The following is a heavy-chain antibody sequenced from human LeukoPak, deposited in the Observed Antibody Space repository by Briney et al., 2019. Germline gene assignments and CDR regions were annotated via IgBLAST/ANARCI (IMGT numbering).Heavy chain of an antibody. D-gene: IGHD3-3*01. CDR3: ARGFYGGLDY. V-gene: IGHV1-69*13. J-gene: IGHJ4*02. Sequence: GASVNVSCKASGGTFSSYAISWVRQAPGQGLEWMGGIIPIFGTANYAQKFQGRVTITADESTSTAYMELSSLRSEDTAVYYCARGFYGGLDYWGQGTLVTVSS. CDR2: IIPIFGTA. CDR1: GGTFSSYA.